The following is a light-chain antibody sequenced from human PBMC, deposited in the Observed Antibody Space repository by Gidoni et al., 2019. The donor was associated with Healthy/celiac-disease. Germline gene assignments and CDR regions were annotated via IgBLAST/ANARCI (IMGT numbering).Light chain of an antibody. CDR2: AAS. CDR1: QGIRND. V-gene: IGKV1-6*01. Sequence: AIQMTQSPSSLSASVGDRVTITCRASQGIRNDLGWYQQQPGKAPKLLIYAASSLQSGVPSRFSGSGSGTDFTLTISSLQPEDFATYYCLQDYNYPPWTFGQGTKVEIK. J-gene: IGKJ1*01. CDR3: LQDYNYPPWT.